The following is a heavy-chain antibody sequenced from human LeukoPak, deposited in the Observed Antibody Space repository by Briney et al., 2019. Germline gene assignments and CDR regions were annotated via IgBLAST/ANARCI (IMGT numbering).Heavy chain of an antibody. Sequence: PSETLSLTCAVSGGSISSSNWWSWVRQPPGKGLEWIGEIYHSGSTNYNPSLKSRVTISVDKSKNQFSLKLSSVTAADTAVYYCSVGSGLLGGYYYMDVWGKGTTVTVSS. CDR1: GGSISSSNW. J-gene: IGHJ6*03. D-gene: IGHD2-15*01. CDR2: IYHSGST. V-gene: IGHV4-4*02. CDR3: SVGSGLLGGYYYMDV.